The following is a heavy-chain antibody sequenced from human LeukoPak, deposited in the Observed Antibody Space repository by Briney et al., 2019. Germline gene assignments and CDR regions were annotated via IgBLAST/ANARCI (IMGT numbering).Heavy chain of an antibody. D-gene: IGHD2-2*01. CDR3: ARASRGYCSSTSCSHFDY. J-gene: IGHJ4*02. V-gene: IGHV4-34*01. Sequence: PSETLSLTCAVYGGSFSGYYWSWIRQPPGKGLEWIGEINHSGSTNYNPSLKSRVTISVDTSKNQFSLKLSSVTAADTAVYYCARASRGYCSSTSCSHFDYWGQGTLVTVSS. CDR2: INHSGST. CDR1: GGSFSGYY.